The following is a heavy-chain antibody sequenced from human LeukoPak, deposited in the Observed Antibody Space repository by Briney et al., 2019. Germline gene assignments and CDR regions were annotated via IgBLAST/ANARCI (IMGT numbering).Heavy chain of an antibody. CDR1: GFTFSSYA. CDR2: ISGSGGST. D-gene: IGHD4-23*01. CDR3: AKVLGGNSAAFDY. V-gene: IGHV3-23*01. Sequence: GGSLRLSCAASGFTFSSYAMSWVRQAPGKGLEWVSAISGSGGSTYYADSVKGRFTISRDNSKNTLYLQMYSLRAEDTAVYYCAKVLGGNSAAFDYWGQGTLVTVSS. J-gene: IGHJ4*02.